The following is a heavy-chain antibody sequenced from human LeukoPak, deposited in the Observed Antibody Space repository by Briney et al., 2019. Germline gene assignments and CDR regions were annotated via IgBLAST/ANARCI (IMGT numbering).Heavy chain of an antibody. CDR3: TRDSGTYNWFDP. D-gene: IGHD1-26*01. V-gene: IGHV3-73*01. J-gene: IGHJ5*02. CDR1: GFTFSGSA. Sequence: GGSLRLSCAASGFTFSGSALHWVRQSSGKGLEWVGQIDKKDKGYATATAYAASVKGRFTISRDDSINTAYLQMKSLKTEDTALYYCTRDSGTYNWFDPWGQGTLVTVSS. CDR2: IDKKDKGYATAT.